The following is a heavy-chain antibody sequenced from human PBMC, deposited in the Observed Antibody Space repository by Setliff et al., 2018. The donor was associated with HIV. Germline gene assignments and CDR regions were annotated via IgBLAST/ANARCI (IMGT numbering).Heavy chain of an antibody. CDR2: IYYSGRT. J-gene: IGHJ4*01. D-gene: IGHD3-22*01. Sequence: PSETLSLTCTVSGGSISSYYWSWIRQPPGKGLEWIGYIYYSGRTNYNPSLKSRVTMSIDTSRNQFFLRLSSVTAADTAVYYCARADYDTGTYYFDFWGHGTLVTVSS. V-gene: IGHV4-59*01. CDR3: ARADYDTGTYYFDF. CDR1: GGSISSYY.